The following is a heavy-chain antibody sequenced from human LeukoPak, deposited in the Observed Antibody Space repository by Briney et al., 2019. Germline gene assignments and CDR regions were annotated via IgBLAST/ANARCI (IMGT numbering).Heavy chain of an antibody. CDR2: INWNGGST. V-gene: IGHV3-20*04. Sequence: GGSLRLSCAASGFTFDDYGMSWVRQAPGKGLEWVSGINWNGGSTGYADSVKGRFTISRDNAKNSLYPQMNSLRAEDTALYYCARHYGGNSGGDAFDIWGQGTMVTVSS. J-gene: IGHJ3*02. CDR1: GFTFDDYG. D-gene: IGHD4-23*01. CDR3: ARHYGGNSGGDAFDI.